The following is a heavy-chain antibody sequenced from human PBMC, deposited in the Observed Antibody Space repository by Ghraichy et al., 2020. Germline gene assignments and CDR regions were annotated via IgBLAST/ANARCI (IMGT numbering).Heavy chain of an antibody. J-gene: IGHJ6*02. V-gene: IGHV4-31*03. CDR3: ARDREVVPAAIRYGMDV. D-gene: IGHD2-2*01. CDR1: GGSISSGGYY. CDR2: IYYSGST. Sequence: SETLSLTCTVSGGSISSGGYYWSWIRQHPGKGLEWIGYIYYSGSTYYNPSLKSRVTISVDTSKNQFSLKLSSVTAADTAVYYCARDREVVPAAIRYGMDVWGQGTTVTVSS.